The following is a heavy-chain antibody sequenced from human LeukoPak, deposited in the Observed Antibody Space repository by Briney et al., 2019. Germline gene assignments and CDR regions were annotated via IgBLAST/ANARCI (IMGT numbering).Heavy chain of an antibody. CDR3: ARDITSRWYDY. V-gene: IGHV3-33*01. CDR1: GFKFSNYG. J-gene: IGHJ4*02. Sequence: GGSLRLSCAASGFKFSNYGMHWVRQAPGKGLGWVAVIWYDGSNQYYVDSVKGRFTISRDNSKNTPYLQMNGLRAEDTAVYYCARDITSRWYDYWGQGTLVTVSS. CDR2: IWYDGSNQ. D-gene: IGHD6-13*01.